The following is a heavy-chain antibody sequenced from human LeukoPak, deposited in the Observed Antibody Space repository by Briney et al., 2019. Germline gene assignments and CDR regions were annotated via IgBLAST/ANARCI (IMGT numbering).Heavy chain of an antibody. Sequence: GGSLRLSCAASGFTFSSHGMHWVRQAPGKGLVWVSRISTDGRTATYEDSVKGRFTISRDNSKNTLFLQMNSLRADDTAVYYCASSLPYSSSWNGFDYWGQGTLVTVSS. V-gene: IGHV3-74*01. CDR1: GFTFSSHG. CDR2: ISTDGRTA. CDR3: ASSLPYSSSWNGFDY. J-gene: IGHJ4*02. D-gene: IGHD2-2*01.